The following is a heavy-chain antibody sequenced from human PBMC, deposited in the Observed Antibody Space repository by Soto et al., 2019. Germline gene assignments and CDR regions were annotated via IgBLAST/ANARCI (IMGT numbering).Heavy chain of an antibody. Sequence: ASVKVSCKASGGTFSSYAISWVRQAPGQGLEWMGGIIPIFGTANYAQKFQGRVTITADESTSTAYMELSSLRSEDTAVYYCARAPTENYYDSSGYQVLYYFDYWGQGTLVTVSS. CDR3: ARAPTENYYDSSGYQVLYYFDY. V-gene: IGHV1-69*13. D-gene: IGHD3-22*01. J-gene: IGHJ4*02. CDR2: IIPIFGTA. CDR1: GGTFSSYA.